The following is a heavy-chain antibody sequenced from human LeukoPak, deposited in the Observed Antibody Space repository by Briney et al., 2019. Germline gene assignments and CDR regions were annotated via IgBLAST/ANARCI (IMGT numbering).Heavy chain of an antibody. D-gene: IGHD7-27*01. V-gene: IGHV4-34*01. J-gene: IGHJ4*02. CDR2: ISQSGVT. CDR3: TRTSPGVPLDV. CDR1: GVSFSGYY. Sequence: PSETLSLTCALSGVSFSGYYWSWMRQPPGKGPQWVGQISQSGVTDYNPSLKSRVTISLDTSKNQFSLRLTFVTAADAAVYYCTRTSPGVPLDVWGQGTLVTVSS.